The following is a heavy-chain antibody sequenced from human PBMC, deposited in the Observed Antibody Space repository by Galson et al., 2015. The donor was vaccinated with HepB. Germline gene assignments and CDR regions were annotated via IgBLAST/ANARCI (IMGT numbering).Heavy chain of an antibody. D-gene: IGHD5-18*01. J-gene: IGHJ6*02. Sequence: ETLSLTCTVSGGSISSSSYYWGWIRQPPGKGLEWIGSIYYSGSTYYNPSLKSRVTISVDTSKNQFSLKLSSVTAADTAVYYCARHYRPSTRSKYSYGKSHYYYGMDVWGQGTTVTVSS. CDR2: IYYSGST. CDR3: ARHYRPSTRSKYSYGKSHYYYGMDV. V-gene: IGHV4-39*01. CDR1: GGSISSSSYY.